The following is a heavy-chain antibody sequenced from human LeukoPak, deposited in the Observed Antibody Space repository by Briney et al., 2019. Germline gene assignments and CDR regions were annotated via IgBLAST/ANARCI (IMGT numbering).Heavy chain of an antibody. Sequence: GGSLRLSCAASRFTFSSYWMTWVRQAPGKGLEWVANIKRDGSEKYYVDSVKGRFTISRDNAKDSLYLQMNSLRAEDTAVYYCARNSAFDIWGQGTMVTVSS. J-gene: IGHJ3*02. V-gene: IGHV3-7*01. CDR3: ARNSAFDI. CDR1: RFTFSSYW. CDR2: IKRDGSEK.